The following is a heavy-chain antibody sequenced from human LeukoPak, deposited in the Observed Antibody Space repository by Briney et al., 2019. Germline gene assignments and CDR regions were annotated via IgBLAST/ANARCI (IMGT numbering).Heavy chain of an antibody. Sequence: PSETLSLTCTVSGGSIRTYYWSWIRQPAGKALEWIGRIHTSGSTDYNPSLESRVSMSVDTSKNQFSLKLRSVTAADTAVYYCARVVKVFGVASGFDYWGQGTLVTVSS. D-gene: IGHD3-3*01. CDR3: ARVVKVFGVASGFDY. CDR1: GGSIRTYY. V-gene: IGHV4-4*07. CDR2: IHTSGST. J-gene: IGHJ4*02.